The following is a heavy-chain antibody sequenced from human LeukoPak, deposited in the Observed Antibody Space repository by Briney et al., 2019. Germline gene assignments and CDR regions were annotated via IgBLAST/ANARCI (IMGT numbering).Heavy chain of an antibody. CDR2: IKQDGSEK. CDR1: GFTFSSYW. Sequence: GGSLRLSCAASGFTFSSYWMSWVRQAPGKGLEWVANIKQDGSEKNYVDSVKGRFTISRDNAKTSLYLQMNSLRTEDTAVYYCARSLWPEDYWGQGTLVTVSS. D-gene: IGHD5-18*01. CDR3: ARSLWPEDY. J-gene: IGHJ4*02. V-gene: IGHV3-7*01.